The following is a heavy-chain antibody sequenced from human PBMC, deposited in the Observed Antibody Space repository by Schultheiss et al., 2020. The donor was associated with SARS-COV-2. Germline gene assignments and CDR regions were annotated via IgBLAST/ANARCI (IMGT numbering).Heavy chain of an antibody. CDR2: ISYSGST. Sequence: SETLSLTCAVSGGSISSGGYSWGWIRQPPGKGLEWIGYISYSGSTYYNPSLKSRVTISVDTSKNQFSLKLSSVTAADTAVYYCARAHRLTIFGVVGYFDYWGQGTLVTVSS. CDR1: GGSISSGGYS. CDR3: ARAHRLTIFGVVGYFDY. D-gene: IGHD3-3*01. J-gene: IGHJ4*02. V-gene: IGHV4-30-4*07.